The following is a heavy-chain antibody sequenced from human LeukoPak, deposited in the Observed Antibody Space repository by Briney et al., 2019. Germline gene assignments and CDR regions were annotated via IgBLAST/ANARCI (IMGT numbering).Heavy chain of an antibody. Sequence: GGSLRLSCVASGLSFSRYAMSWVRQAPGKGLEWVSTISGSGSSTYYADSVKGRFTISRDSSKNTLYLQMNSLRAEDTAVYYCAKDDHGGSGWRDYFDYWGQGPLVTVSS. J-gene: IGHJ4*02. CDR3: AKDDHGGSGWRDYFDY. D-gene: IGHD6-19*01. V-gene: IGHV3-23*01. CDR2: ISGSGSST. CDR1: GLSFSRYA.